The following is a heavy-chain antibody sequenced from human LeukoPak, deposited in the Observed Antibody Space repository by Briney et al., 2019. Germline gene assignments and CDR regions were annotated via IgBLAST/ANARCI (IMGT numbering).Heavy chain of an antibody. D-gene: IGHD3-3*01. CDR3: AREMLYYDFWSGYYLANYMDV. J-gene: IGHJ6*03. CDR2: ISSSSSTI. Sequence: GGSLRLSCAASGFTFSSYSMDWVRQAPGKGLEWVSYISSSSSTIYYADSVKGRFTISRDNAKNSLYLQMNSLRAEDTAVYYCAREMLYYDFWSGYYLANYMDVWGKGTTVTVSS. CDR1: GFTFSSYS. V-gene: IGHV3-48*01.